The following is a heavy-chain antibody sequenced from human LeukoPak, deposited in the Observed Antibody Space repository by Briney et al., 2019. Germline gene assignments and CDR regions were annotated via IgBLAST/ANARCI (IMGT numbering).Heavy chain of an antibody. V-gene: IGHV4-38-2*01. Sequence: SETLSLTRAVSGYSIRSNFYWVWIRQPPGKRLEWIGRIFQSGSTNYNPPLKSRATISLDPSKNQFSLKVTSVTAADTAVYYCARARGTSIFGVVILDYYMDVWGKGTTVTVSS. CDR3: ARARGTSIFGVVILDYYMDV. CDR1: GYSIRSNFY. J-gene: IGHJ6*03. CDR2: IFQSGST. D-gene: IGHD3-3*01.